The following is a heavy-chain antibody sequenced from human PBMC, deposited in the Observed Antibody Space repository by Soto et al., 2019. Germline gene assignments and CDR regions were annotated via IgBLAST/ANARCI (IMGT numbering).Heavy chain of an antibody. Sequence: QVTVKESGPVLVKPTETLTLTCTVSGFSLSNAGLGVSWIRQPPGKALEWLAHIFSNDEKSYSTSLKSRLPTSMDTSKSQVVLTMTTMDPVDTATHYCASTYSTSWYWFAPWGQGTLVTVSS. CDR3: ASTYSTSWYWFAP. V-gene: IGHV2-26*04. D-gene: IGHD6-13*01. CDR1: GFSLSNAGLG. J-gene: IGHJ5*02. CDR2: IFSNDEK.